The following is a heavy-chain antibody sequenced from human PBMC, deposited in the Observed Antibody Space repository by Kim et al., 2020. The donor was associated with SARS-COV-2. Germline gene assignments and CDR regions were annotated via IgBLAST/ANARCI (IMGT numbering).Heavy chain of an antibody. D-gene: IGHD2-21*01. CDR1: GFIFGSFT. CDR3: TRRDSFKFVY. Sequence: GGSLRLSCAASGFIFGSFTMNWVRQAPGKGLEWVSSITSGSSDMSYADSVKGRFTISRDNTKNSLYLQMNSLRAEDTALYYCTRRDSFKFVYLRQGALVTLSS. J-gene: IGHJ4*02. CDR2: ITSGSSDM. V-gene: IGHV3-21*06.